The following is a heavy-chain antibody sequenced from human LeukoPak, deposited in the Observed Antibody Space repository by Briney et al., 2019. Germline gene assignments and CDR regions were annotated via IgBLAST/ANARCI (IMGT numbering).Heavy chain of an antibody. CDR1: GDSVSSKSAA. Sequence: SQTLSLTCAISGDSVSSKSAAWNGIRQSPSRGLEWLGRTSFRSKWYNEYAVSVRSRITINPDTSENQFTLQLNSVTPEDTAVYFCARSTGPLDYWGQGTLVTVSS. CDR3: ARSTGPLDY. CDR2: TSFRSKWYN. J-gene: IGHJ4*02. D-gene: IGHD1-1*01. V-gene: IGHV6-1*01.